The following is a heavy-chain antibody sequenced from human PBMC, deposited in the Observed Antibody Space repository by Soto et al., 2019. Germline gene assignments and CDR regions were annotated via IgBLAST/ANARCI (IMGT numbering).Heavy chain of an antibody. Sequence: SESLSLTCAASGGSISSTNWWSWVRQPPGTGLEWIGEIYHSGSTNYNPSLKSRVTISVDKSKNQLSLKLSSVTAADTAVYSCAGATNTAISLDWFDPYRERTPVTVCS. V-gene: IGHV4-4*02. D-gene: IGHD5-18*01. CDR1: GGSISSTNW. CDR3: AGATNTAISLDWFDP. CDR2: IYHSGST. J-gene: IGHJ5*02.